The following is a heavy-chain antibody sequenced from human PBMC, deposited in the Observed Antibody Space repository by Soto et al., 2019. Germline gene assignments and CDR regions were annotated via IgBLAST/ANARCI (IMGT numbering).Heavy chain of an antibody. J-gene: IGHJ2*01. CDR1: GYTFTSYG. CDR2: ISAYNGNT. V-gene: IGHV1-18*01. CDR3: AREKDSGSYLDWCFDI. Sequence: QVQLVQSGAEVKKPGASVKVSCKASGYTFTSYGISWVRQAPGQELEWMGWISAYNGNTNYAQKLQGRVTMTTDTPTSTAYREPRSLRSDDTAVYYCAREKDSGSYLDWCFDIWGRGTLVTVSS. D-gene: IGHD1-26*01.